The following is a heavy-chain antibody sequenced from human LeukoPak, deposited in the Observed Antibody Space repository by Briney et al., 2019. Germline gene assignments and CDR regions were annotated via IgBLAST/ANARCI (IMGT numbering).Heavy chain of an antibody. J-gene: IGHJ4*02. D-gene: IGHD3-22*01. Sequence: GGSLRLSCVASGFPFSSVGMNWVRQAPGKGLEWVSYISSDPRHTYYADSVRGRFTISRDNAKHSLYLQMDNLRTEDTAMYYCARDPDYYDSRVVDFWGQGTRVTVSS. CDR3: ARDPDYYDSRVVDF. CDR1: GFPFSSVG. CDR2: ISSDPRHT. V-gene: IGHV3-21*01.